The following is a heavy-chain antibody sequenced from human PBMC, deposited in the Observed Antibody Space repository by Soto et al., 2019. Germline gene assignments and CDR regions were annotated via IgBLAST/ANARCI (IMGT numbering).Heavy chain of an antibody. CDR2: ISYDGSNK. J-gene: IGHJ4*02. CDR3: ARYPAIRVNILDY. V-gene: IGHV3-30-3*01. D-gene: IGHD3-10*01. CDR1: GFTFSSYA. Sequence: GGSLRLSCAASGFTFSSYAMHCVRQAPGKGLEWVAVISYDGSNKYYADSVKGRFTISRDNSKNTLYLQMNSLRAEDTAVYYCARYPAIRVNILDYWGQGTLATVSS.